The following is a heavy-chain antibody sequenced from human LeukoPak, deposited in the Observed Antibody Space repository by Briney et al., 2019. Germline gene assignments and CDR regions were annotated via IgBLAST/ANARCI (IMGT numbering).Heavy chain of an antibody. CDR2: IIPILGIA. D-gene: IGHD2-21*02. J-gene: IGHJ5*02. CDR3: NWVTAIDPYNWFDP. V-gene: IGHV1-69*04. Sequence: SVKVSCKASGYTFTGSGWYLYWLRQAPGQGLEWMGRIIPILGIANYAQKFQGRVTITADKSTSTAYMELSSLRSEDTAVYYCNWVTAIDPYNWFDPWGQGTLVTVSS. CDR1: GYTFTGSGW.